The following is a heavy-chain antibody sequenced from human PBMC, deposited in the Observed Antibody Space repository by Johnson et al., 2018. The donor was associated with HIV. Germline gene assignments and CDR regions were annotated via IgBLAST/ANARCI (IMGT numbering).Heavy chain of an antibody. CDR3: ARDGPSGEYYCAREVAGDYGDSPGAFDI. CDR1: GFTFSSYA. CDR2: ISYDGGDT. D-gene: IGHD4-17*01. V-gene: IGHV3-30-3*01. Sequence: QVQLVESGGGLIQPGGSLRLSCAASGFTFSSYAMHWVRQAPGKGLEWLAIISYDGGDTWYADSVKGRFTVSRDNSKDTLYLQMNNARVEDTALYYCARDGPSGEYYCAREVAGDYGDSPGAFDIWGQGTMVTVSS. J-gene: IGHJ3*02.